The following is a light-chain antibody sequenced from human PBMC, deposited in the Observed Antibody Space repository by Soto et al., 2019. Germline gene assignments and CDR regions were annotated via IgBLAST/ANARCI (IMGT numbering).Light chain of an antibody. V-gene: IGLV2-8*01. Sequence: QSVLTQPPSASGSPGQSVTISCTGTSSDVGGYNYVSWYQQHPGKAPKLMIYDVSKRPSGVPDRFSGSKSGNTASLTVSGLQAEAGADYYCSSHAGSSVLFGGGTKVTVL. J-gene: IGLJ2*01. CDR1: SSDVGGYNY. CDR3: SSHAGSSVL. CDR2: DVS.